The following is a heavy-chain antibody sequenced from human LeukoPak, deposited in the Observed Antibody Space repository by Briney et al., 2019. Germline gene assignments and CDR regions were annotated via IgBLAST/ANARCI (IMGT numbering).Heavy chain of an antibody. D-gene: IGHD3-22*01. Sequence: GGALQIYCTASGYPFGNYWIGWGRQLPGKSLEWMAITYRGSDTRYSPSFQGQVTISVDITTAYLQWRSLKASDTAMYYCARLDGYHQSSGYHPRYFDYWGQGTLVTVSS. CDR3: ARLDGYHQSSGYHPRYFDY. V-gene: IGHV5-51*01. CDR2: TYRGSDT. J-gene: IGHJ4*02. CDR1: GYPFGNYW.